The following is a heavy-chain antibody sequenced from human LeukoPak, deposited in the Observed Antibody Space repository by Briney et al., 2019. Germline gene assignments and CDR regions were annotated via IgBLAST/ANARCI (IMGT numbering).Heavy chain of an antibody. V-gene: IGHV3-23*01. CDR2: ISGTNDDT. Sequence: GGSLRLSCVGSGFTFKLFAVGWVRQAPGKGLEWVSVISGTNDDTDYADSVRGHFTISRDNSLNALFLQMDNLRAEDTAVYYCVKTYCSITRCSPGFDSWGQGTLVTVSS. J-gene: IGHJ4*02. D-gene: IGHD3-10*01. CDR1: GFTFKLFA. CDR3: VKTYCSITRCSPGFDS.